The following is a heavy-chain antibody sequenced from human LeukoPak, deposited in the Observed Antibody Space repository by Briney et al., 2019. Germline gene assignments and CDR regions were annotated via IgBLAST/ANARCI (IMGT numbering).Heavy chain of an antibody. CDR1: GGSISSGGYY. V-gene: IGHV4-31*03. CDR3: ARDMGGGDRLFDY. Sequence: SQTLSLTCTVSGGSISSGGYYWSWIRQHPGKGLEWIGYIYYSGSTYYNPSLKSRVTISVDTSKNQFSLKLSSVTAADTAVYYCARDMGGGDRLFDYWGQGTLATVSS. CDR2: IYYSGST. D-gene: IGHD2-21*01. J-gene: IGHJ4*02.